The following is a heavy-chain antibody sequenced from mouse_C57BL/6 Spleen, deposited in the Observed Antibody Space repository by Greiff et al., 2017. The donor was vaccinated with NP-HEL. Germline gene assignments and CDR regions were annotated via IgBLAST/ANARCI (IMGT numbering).Heavy chain of an antibody. Sequence: VQLVESGPELVKPGASVKISCKASGYAFSSSWMNWVKQRPGKGLEWIGRIYPGDGDTNYNGKFKGKATLTADKSSSTAYMQLSSLTSEDSAVYFCARMDSSGYGFAYWGQGTLVTVSA. CDR2: IYPGDGDT. V-gene: IGHV1-82*01. CDR3: ARMDSSGYGFAY. D-gene: IGHD3-2*02. J-gene: IGHJ3*01. CDR1: GYAFSSSW.